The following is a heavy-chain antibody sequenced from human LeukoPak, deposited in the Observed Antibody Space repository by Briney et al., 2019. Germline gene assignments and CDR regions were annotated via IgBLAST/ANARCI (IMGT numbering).Heavy chain of an antibody. CDR2: INPHSGGT. CDR3: ARDSSYSSSLYYFGY. CDR1: GYTFTDYY. V-gene: IGHV1-2*02. D-gene: IGHD6-6*01. J-gene: IGHJ4*02. Sequence: ASVKVSCKASGYTFTDYYMHWVRQAPGQGLEWVGWINPHSGGTSYAQKFQGRVTMTRDTSISTVYMEVSRLRSDDTAVYYCARDSSYSSSLYYFGYWGQGTLVTVSS.